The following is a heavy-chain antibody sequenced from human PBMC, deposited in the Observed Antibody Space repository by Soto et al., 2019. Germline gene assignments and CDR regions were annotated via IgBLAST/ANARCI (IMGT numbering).Heavy chain of an antibody. CDR1: GFTVSSNY. CDR2: IYSGGST. D-gene: IGHD3-10*01. J-gene: IGHJ3*02. V-gene: IGHV3-66*01. Sequence: PGGSLRLSCAASGFTVSSNYMSWVRQAPGKGLEWVSFIYSGGSTYYADSVKGRFTISRDNSKNTLYLQMNSLRAEDTAVYYCARDYPSYYGSGDAFDIWGKGTMGTVSS. CDR3: ARDYPSYYGSGDAFDI.